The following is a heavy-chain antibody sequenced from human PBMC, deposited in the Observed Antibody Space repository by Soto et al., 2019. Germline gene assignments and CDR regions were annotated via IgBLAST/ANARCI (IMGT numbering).Heavy chain of an antibody. CDR1: GGSISSSNW. D-gene: IGHD1-26*01. CDR3: ASRMIKWEPRGAFAI. Sequence: QVQLQESGPGLVKPSGTLSLTCAVSGGSISSSNWWSWVRQPPGKGLEWIGEIYHSGSTNYNPSLKSRFTISVDKSKNLFSRQQSSVTAADTTVHYCASRMIKWEPRGAFAIWGQGTMVTVSS. V-gene: IGHV4-4*02. J-gene: IGHJ3*02. CDR2: IYHSGST.